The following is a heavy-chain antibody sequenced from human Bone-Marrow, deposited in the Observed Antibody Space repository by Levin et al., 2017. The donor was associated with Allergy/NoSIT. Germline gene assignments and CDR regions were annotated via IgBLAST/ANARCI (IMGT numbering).Heavy chain of an antibody. J-gene: IGHJ5*02. CDR1: GGTFNTYS. Sequence: VASVKVSCKASGGTFNTYSIHWVRQAPGQGLEWMGGNLPLFGRTDYAQKFQGRLTITPDEGTNIYYMDLSSLRSDDTAVYYCARKMGGGGGLDTWGQGTMVIVSS. V-gene: IGHV1-69*13. CDR2: NLPLFGRT. CDR3: ARKMGGGGGLDT. D-gene: IGHD3-16*01.